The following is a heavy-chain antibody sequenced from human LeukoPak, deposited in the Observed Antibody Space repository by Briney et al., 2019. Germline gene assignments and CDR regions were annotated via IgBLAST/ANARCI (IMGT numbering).Heavy chain of an antibody. J-gene: IGHJ2*01. Sequence: SETLSLTCTVSGGSISSYYWSWIRQPPGKGLEWIGYIYYSGTTNYNPSLKSRVTISVDTSKNQFSLKLSSVTAADTAVYYCARQTIYWYFDLWGRGTLVTVSS. V-gene: IGHV4-59*08. CDR3: ARQTIYWYFDL. CDR1: GGSISSYY. CDR2: IYYSGTT.